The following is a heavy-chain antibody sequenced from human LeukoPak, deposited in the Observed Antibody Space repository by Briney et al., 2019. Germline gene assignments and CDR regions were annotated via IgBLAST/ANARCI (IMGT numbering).Heavy chain of an antibody. CDR2: IIPIFGTA. Sequence: GASVKVSCKASGGTFSSYAISWVRQAPGQGLEWMGRIIPIFGTANYAQKFQGRVTITTDESTSTAYMELSSLRSEDTAVYYCAVTEPVPAAISRRFDPWGQGTLVTVSS. CDR3: AVTEPVPAAISRRFDP. D-gene: IGHD2-2*02. CDR1: GGTFSSYA. V-gene: IGHV1-69*05. J-gene: IGHJ5*02.